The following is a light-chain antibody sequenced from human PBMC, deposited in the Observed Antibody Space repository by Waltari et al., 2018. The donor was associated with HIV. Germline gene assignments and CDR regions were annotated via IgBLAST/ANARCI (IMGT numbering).Light chain of an antibody. Sequence: DIQMTQSPSTLSSSLGGRVTITCRASQSIRNSLAWYQQKPGKAPKLLIYKASTLESGVPSRFSGSGSGTEFTLTISSLQSDDFATYYCHQYHRSRTFGQGTKV. V-gene: IGKV1-5*03. CDR3: HQYHRSRT. CDR2: KAS. J-gene: IGKJ1*01. CDR1: QSIRNS.